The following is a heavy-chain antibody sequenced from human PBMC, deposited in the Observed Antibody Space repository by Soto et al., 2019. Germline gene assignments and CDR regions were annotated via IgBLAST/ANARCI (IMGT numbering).Heavy chain of an antibody. J-gene: IGHJ4*02. Sequence: QVQLQESGPGLVKPSGTLSLTCAVSGGSISSSNWWSWVRQPPGKGLEWIGEIYHSGSTNYNPSLKSRCTISVDKSKTPFSLKLSSVTAADTAVYYCARGVDAQYCSSTSCYVSYYFDYWGQGTLVTVSS. CDR2: IYHSGST. V-gene: IGHV4-4*02. CDR1: GGSISSSNW. CDR3: ARGVDAQYCSSTSCYVSYYFDY. D-gene: IGHD2-2*01.